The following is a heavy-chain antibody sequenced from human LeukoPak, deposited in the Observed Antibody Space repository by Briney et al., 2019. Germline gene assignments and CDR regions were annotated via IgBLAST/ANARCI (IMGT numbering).Heavy chain of an antibody. D-gene: IGHD4-23*01. J-gene: IGHJ4*02. V-gene: IGHV4-59*01. CDR3: ASDRGYGGNSGGFDY. CDR1: GGSISSYY. CDR2: IYYSGST. Sequence: SETLSLTCTVSGGSISSYYWSWIRQPPGKGLEWIGYIYYSGSTNYNPSLKSRVTISVDTSNNQFSLKVSSVNAADTAVYYCASDRGYGGNSGGFDYWGQGTLVTVSS.